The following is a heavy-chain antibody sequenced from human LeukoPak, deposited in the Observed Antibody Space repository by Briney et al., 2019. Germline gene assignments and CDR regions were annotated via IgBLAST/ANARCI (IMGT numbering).Heavy chain of an antibody. J-gene: IGHJ6*02. CDR3: ARDQTYGMDV. CDR2: MYHTGST. Sequence: SQTLSLTCTVSGSSISSGYYYWGWIRQPPGKGLEWIGSMYHTGSTYYNPSLKSRVTISVDTSKNQFSLKLSSVTAADTAVYYCARDQTYGMDVWGQGTTVTVSS. CDR1: GSSISSGYYY. V-gene: IGHV4-38-2*02.